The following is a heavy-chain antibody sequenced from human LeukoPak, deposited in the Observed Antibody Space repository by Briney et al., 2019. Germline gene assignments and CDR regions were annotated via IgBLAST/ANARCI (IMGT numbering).Heavy chain of an antibody. D-gene: IGHD2-15*01. CDR2: INPNSGGT. J-gene: IGHJ4*02. Sequence: GASVKVSCKASGYTFTGCYMHWVRQAPGQGLEWMGWINPNSGGTNYAQKFQGWVTMTRDTSISTAYMELSRLRSDDTAVYYCAVGYCSGGSCYSLGHWGQGTLVTVSS. CDR3: AVGYCSGGSCYSLGH. CDR1: GYTFTGCY. V-gene: IGHV1-2*04.